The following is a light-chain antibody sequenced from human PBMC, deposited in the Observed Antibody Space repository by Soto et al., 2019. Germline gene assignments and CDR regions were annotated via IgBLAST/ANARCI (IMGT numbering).Light chain of an antibody. CDR3: SSYTSSITLVYVV. Sequence: QSALTQPASVSGSPGQSITISCTGTSSDVGGYNYVSWYQQHPGKAPKLMIYDVSNRPSGVSNRFSGSKSGNTASLTISGLQAEDEADYYCSSYTSSITLVYVVFGGGTKLTVL. J-gene: IGLJ2*01. V-gene: IGLV2-14*01. CDR2: DVS. CDR1: SSDVGGYNY.